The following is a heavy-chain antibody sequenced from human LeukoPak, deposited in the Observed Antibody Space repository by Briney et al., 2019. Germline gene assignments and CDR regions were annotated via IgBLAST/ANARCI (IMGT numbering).Heavy chain of an antibody. D-gene: IGHD5-12*01. CDR2: IYYSGNT. V-gene: IGHV4-59*01. Sequence: SETLSLTCTVSGGSISSYYWSWVRQPPGKGLEWIGYIYYSGNTNYNPSLKSQVTISVDTSKNQFSLKLSSVTAADTAVYYCARADGRLATDIDYWGQGTLVTVSS. J-gene: IGHJ4*02. CDR1: GGSISSYY. CDR3: ARADGRLATDIDY.